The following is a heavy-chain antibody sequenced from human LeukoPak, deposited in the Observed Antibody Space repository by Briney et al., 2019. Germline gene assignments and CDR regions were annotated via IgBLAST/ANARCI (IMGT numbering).Heavy chain of an antibody. CDR3: AKGSSSSRPYYFDF. Sequence: GGSLRLSCAASGFTFSIYAMSWVRQAPGKGLEWVSAITDSGGDTYHADSVKGRLTISRDNSKNTLYLQMNSLRVEDTAVYYCAKGSSSSRPYYFDFWGQGTLVTISS. CDR2: ITDSGGDT. V-gene: IGHV3-23*01. CDR1: GFTFSIYA. J-gene: IGHJ4*02. D-gene: IGHD6-6*01.